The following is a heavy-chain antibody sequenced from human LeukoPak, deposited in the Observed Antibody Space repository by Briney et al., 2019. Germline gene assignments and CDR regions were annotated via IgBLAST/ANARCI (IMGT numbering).Heavy chain of an antibody. Sequence: GGSLRLSCAASGFTFSSYGMSWVRQAPGKGLEWVSAISTTGENTYYADSVKGRFTISRDNAKNSLYLQMNTLRVEDTAIYYCVRVALYYYGSEGYFFFEQWGRVTPVTASS. J-gene: IGHJ4*02. CDR3: VRVALYYYGSEGYFFFEQ. V-gene: IGHV3-21*01. CDR2: ISTTGENT. D-gene: IGHD3-10*01. CDR1: GFTFSSYG.